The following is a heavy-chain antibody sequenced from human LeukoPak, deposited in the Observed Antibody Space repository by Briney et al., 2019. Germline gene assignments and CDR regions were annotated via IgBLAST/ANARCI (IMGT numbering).Heavy chain of an antibody. CDR2: INHSGST. CDR3: ARRGSYSGSYFYFYFDY. J-gene: IGHJ4*02. D-gene: IGHD1-26*01. Sequence: SETLSLTCAVYGGSFSGYYWSWIRQPPGKGLEWIGEINHSGSTNYNPSLKSRVTMSVDTSKNQFSLKLSSVTAADTAVYYCARRGSYSGSYFYFYFDYWGQGTLVTVSS. V-gene: IGHV4-34*01. CDR1: GGSFSGYY.